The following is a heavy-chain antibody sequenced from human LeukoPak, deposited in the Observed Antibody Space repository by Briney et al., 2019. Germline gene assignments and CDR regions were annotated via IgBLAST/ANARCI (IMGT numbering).Heavy chain of an antibody. J-gene: IGHJ4*02. CDR3: AKDPMGSSGDYFDY. CDR1: GFTVSSNY. V-gene: IGHV3-53*01. D-gene: IGHD6-19*01. CDR2: IYSGGST. Sequence: PGGSLRLSCAASGFTVSSNYMSWVRQAPGKGLEWVSVIYSGGSTYYADSVKGRFTISRDNSKNTLYLQMNSLRAEDTAVYYCAKDPMGSSGDYFDYWGQGTLVTVSS.